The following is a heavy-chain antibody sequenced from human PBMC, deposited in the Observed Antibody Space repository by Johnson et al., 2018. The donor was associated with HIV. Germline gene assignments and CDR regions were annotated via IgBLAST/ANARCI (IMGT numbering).Heavy chain of an antibody. V-gene: IGHV3-74*01. CDR3: AKERYMGSTTLADAFDM. CDR2: INSDGSST. J-gene: IGHJ3*02. CDR1: GFIFSRYW. D-gene: IGHD1-26*01. Sequence: VQLVESGGGLVQPGGSLRLSCAASGFIFSRYWMHWVRQVPGKGLVWVSRINSDGSSTNYADSVKGRFPISRDNSKNTLYLQMNSLRAEDTAVYYCAKERYMGSTTLADAFDMWGQGTMVTVSS.